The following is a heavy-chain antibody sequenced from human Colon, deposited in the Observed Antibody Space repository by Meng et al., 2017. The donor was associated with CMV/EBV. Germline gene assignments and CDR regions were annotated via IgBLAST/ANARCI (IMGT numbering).Heavy chain of an antibody. CDR1: GFTFSNYW. CDR3: AKDYSNYPPYYYYYGMDV. J-gene: IGHJ6*02. CDR2: IRYDGSNQ. Sequence: GESLKISCAASGFTFSNYWMHWVRQAPGKGLEWLAFIRYDGSNQHYADSVKGRFTFSRDHSKNTLYLQMNSLRTEDTALYFCAKDYSNYPPYYYYYGMDVWGQGTTVTVSS. V-gene: IGHV3-30*02. D-gene: IGHD4-11*01.